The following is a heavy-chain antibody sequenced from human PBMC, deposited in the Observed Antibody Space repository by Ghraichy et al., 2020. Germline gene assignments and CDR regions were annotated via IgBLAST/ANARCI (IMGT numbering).Heavy chain of an antibody. Sequence: GGSLRLSCAASGFTFSSYAMSWVRQAPGKGLEWVSAISGSGGSTYYADSVKGRFTISRDNYKNTLYLQMNSLRAEDTAVYYCAKDVPQGWQYYDSSGPQVNAFDIWGQGTMFTVSS. D-gene: IGHD3-22*01. CDR3: AKDVPQGWQYYDSSGPQVNAFDI. V-gene: IGHV3-23*01. CDR1: GFTFSSYA. CDR2: ISGSGGST. J-gene: IGHJ3*02.